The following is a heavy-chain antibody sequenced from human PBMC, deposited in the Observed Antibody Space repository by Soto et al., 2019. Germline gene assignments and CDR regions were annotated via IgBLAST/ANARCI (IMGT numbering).Heavy chain of an antibody. CDR1: GGTFSSYT. CDR2: IIPILGIA. CDR3: AREWNDCSTGMCYVSYYYHGMDV. J-gene: IGHJ6*02. Sequence: SVKVSCKASGGTFSSYTISWVRQAPGQGLEWMGRIIPILGIANYAQKFQGRVTMTTDTSTNTVYMELRSLRSDDTAVYYCAREWNDCSTGMCYVSYYYHGMDVWGQGTTVTVSS. D-gene: IGHD2-2*01. V-gene: IGHV1-69*04.